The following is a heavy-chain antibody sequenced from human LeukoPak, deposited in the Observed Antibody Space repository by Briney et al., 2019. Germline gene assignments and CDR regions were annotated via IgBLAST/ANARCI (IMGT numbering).Heavy chain of an antibody. Sequence: PSETLSLTCTVSGGSISSGGYYWSWIRQHPGTGLEWIGYIYYSGSTYYNPSLKSRVTISVDTSKNQFSLKLSSVTAADTAVYYCARGPGCSGGSCYSPIRYWGQGTLVTVSS. V-gene: IGHV4-31*03. CDR3: ARGPGCSGGSCYSPIRY. CDR2: IYYSGST. CDR1: GGSISSGGYY. J-gene: IGHJ4*02. D-gene: IGHD2-15*01.